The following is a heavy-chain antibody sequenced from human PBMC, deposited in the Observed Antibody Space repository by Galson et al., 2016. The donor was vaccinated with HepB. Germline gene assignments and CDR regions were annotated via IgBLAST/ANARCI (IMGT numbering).Heavy chain of an antibody. CDR1: GDFISDYF. Sequence: SETQSLTCTVSGDFISDYFWSWVRQPPGKGLEYIGFTHYSGATNYSPSLRGRVTMSVATSENHLSLKLTSVTAADTAVYYCARLGTCGRDCYSFDYWGQGILVTVS. CDR2: THYSGAT. J-gene: IGHJ4*02. V-gene: IGHV4-59*01. D-gene: IGHD2-21*02. CDR3: ARLGTCGRDCYSFDY.